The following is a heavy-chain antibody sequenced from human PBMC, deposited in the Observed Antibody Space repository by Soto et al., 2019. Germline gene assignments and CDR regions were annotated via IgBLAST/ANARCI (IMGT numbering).Heavy chain of an antibody. J-gene: IGHJ6*02. CDR1: GGTFSSYA. CDR2: IIPLFGTA. CDR3: AAPQNYGSGSYYAYYYYDGRDV. Sequence: QVQLVQSGAEVKKPGSSVKVSCKASGGTFSSYAISWVRQAPGQGLEWMGGIIPLFGTANYAQKFQGRVTITADKSTSTAYMELSSLRSEDTAVYYCAAPQNYGSGSYYAYYYYDGRDVWGQGTTVTVSS. V-gene: IGHV1-69*06. D-gene: IGHD3-10*01.